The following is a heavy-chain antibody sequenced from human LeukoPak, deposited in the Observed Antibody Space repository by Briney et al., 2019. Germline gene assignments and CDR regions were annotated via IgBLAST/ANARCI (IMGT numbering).Heavy chain of an antibody. CDR2: IRYSRST. J-gene: IGHJ5*02. CDR1: GGSISSSSDY. CDR3: VAQSGYFQFDP. D-gene: IGHD3-3*01. Sequence: KTSETLSLTCSVSGGSISSSSDYWGWMRQPPGKGLEWIGSIRYSRSTYYNPSLKSRVTISADTSKNQFSLKLSSVTAADTAVYYCVAQSGYFQFDPWGQGTLVTVSS. V-gene: IGHV4-39*01.